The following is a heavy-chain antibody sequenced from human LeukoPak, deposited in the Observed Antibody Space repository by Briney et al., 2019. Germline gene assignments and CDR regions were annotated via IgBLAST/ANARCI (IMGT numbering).Heavy chain of an antibody. CDR2: INPNSGGT. CDR3: ARESGVFGTPFDY. CDR1: GYTFTGYY. V-gene: IGHV1-2*02. Sequence: ASVKVSCKPSGYTFTGYYMHWVRQAPGQGLESMGWINPNSGGTNYAQKFKGRVTMTRDTSISTAYMELSRLRSDDTAVYYCARESGVFGTPFDYWGQGTLVTVSS. D-gene: IGHD3-16*01. J-gene: IGHJ4*02.